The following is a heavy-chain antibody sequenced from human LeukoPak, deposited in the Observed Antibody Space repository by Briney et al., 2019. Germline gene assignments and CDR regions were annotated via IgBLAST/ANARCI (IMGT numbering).Heavy chain of an antibody. CDR3: ARQPPQYYGMDV. J-gene: IGHJ6*02. V-gene: IGHV4-4*07. CDR2: IYTSGST. Sequence: SETLSLTCTVSGGSFSNYYWSWIRQPAGKGLEWIGRIYTSGSTNYNPSVKSRVTMSVDTSNNQFSLKLTSVTAADTAVYYCARQPPQYYGMDVWGQGTTVTASS. D-gene: IGHD1-14*01. CDR1: GGSFSNYY.